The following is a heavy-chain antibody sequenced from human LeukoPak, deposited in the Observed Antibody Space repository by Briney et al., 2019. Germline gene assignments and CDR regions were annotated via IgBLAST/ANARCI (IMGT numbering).Heavy chain of an antibody. Sequence: ASVKVSCKASGYTFTNHAMHWVRQAPGQGLEGMGWINTADGNTKYSQKFQGRVTITRDTSASIVYLELTSLRSEDTAVYYCARPGASSPGNWFASWGQGTLVTVSS. CDR2: INTADGNT. V-gene: IGHV1-3*04. D-gene: IGHD6-13*01. J-gene: IGHJ5*01. CDR3: ARPGASSPGNWFAS. CDR1: GYTFTNHA.